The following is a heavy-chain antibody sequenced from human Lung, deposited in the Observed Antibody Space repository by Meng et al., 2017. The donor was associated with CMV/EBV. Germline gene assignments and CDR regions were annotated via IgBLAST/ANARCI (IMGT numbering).Heavy chain of an antibody. CDR1: GFTFSDFY. Sequence: GESXKISCAASGFTFSDFYLSWMRQAPGKGLEWVSYISRDGSSTYHADSVKGRFTISRDNAKNSLYLQMNSLRVEDTAIYYCASDGKTVDFWGQGTLVTVSS. V-gene: IGHV3-11*04. D-gene: IGHD4-17*01. CDR3: ASDGKTVDF. CDR2: ISRDGSST. J-gene: IGHJ4*02.